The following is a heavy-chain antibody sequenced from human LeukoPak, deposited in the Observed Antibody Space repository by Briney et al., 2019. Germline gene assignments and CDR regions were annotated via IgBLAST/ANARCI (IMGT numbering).Heavy chain of an antibody. V-gene: IGHV3-30-3*01. D-gene: IGHD3-10*01. Sequence: GRSLRLSCAASGFTFSSYAMHWVRQAPGKGLEWVAVISYDGSNKYYADSVKGRFTISRDNSKNTLYLQMNSLRAEDTAVYYCARECLWFGELGFDPWGQGTLVTVSS. J-gene: IGHJ5*02. CDR3: ARECLWFGELGFDP. CDR1: GFTFSSYA. CDR2: ISYDGSNK.